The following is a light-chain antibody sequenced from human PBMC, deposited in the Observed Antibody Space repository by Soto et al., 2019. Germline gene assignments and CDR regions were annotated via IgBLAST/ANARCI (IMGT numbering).Light chain of an antibody. CDR3: QQYGSSPWT. CDR2: DAS. Sequence: EIVLTQSPGTLSLSPGERATLSCRASQSVGSSYLAWYQQKPGQAPRLLIYDASSRATGIPDRFSGGASGTDFTLTISRLEPADFEVYYCQQYGSSPWTFGQGTKVEIK. V-gene: IGKV3-20*01. J-gene: IGKJ1*01. CDR1: QSVGSSY.